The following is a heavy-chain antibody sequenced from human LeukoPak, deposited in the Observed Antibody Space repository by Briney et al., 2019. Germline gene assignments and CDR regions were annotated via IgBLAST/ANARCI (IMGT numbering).Heavy chain of an antibody. Sequence: ASVKVSCKXSGYTFTSYGISWVQQAPGQGLEWMGWISAYNGNTNYAQKLQGRVTMTTDTSTSTAYMELRSLRSDDTAVYYCARDRYCSGGSCYSFLFDYWGQGTLVTVSS. CDR1: GYTFTSYG. D-gene: IGHD2-15*01. V-gene: IGHV1-18*01. J-gene: IGHJ4*02. CDR3: ARDRYCSGGSCYSFLFDY. CDR2: ISAYNGNT.